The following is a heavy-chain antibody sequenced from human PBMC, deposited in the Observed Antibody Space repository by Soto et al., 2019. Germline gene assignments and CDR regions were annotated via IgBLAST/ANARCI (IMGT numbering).Heavy chain of an antibody. CDR3: ARASSPYYYGSGSYSPDY. J-gene: IGHJ4*02. D-gene: IGHD3-10*01. CDR2: IIPIFGTA. Sequence: QVQLVQSGAEVKKPGSSVKVSCKASGGTFSSYAISWVRQAPGQGLEWMGGIIPIFGTANYAQKFQGRVTITADESTSTAYMDLSSLRSEDTAVYYCARASSPYYYGSGSYSPDYWGQGTLVTVSS. V-gene: IGHV1-69*01. CDR1: GGTFSSYA.